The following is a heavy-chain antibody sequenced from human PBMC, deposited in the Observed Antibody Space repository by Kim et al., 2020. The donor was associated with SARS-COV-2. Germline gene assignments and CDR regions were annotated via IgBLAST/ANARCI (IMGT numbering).Heavy chain of an antibody. CDR1: GGSFSGYY. J-gene: IGHJ6*01. V-gene: IGHV4-34*01. Sequence: SETLSLTCAVYGGSFSGYYWSWIRQPPGKGLEWIGEINHSGSTNYNPSLKSRVTISVDTSKNQFSLKLSSVTAADTAVYYCARQTGYYDILTGFTDYYY. CDR3: ARQTGYYDILTGFTDYYY. D-gene: IGHD3-9*01. CDR2: INHSGST.